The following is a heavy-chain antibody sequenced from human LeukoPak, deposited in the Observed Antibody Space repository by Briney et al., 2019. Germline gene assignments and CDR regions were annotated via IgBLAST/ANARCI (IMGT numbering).Heavy chain of an antibody. CDR3: ARGRGYSGYEDNWFDP. V-gene: IGHV3-30*03. Sequence: GGSLRLSCAASGFTFSSYGMHWVRQAPGKGLEWVAVISYDGSNKYYADSVKGRFTISRDNSKNTLYLQMNSLRAEDTAVYYCARGRGYSGYEDNWFDPWGQGTLVTVSS. CDR2: ISYDGSNK. CDR1: GFTFSSYG. J-gene: IGHJ5*02. D-gene: IGHD5-12*01.